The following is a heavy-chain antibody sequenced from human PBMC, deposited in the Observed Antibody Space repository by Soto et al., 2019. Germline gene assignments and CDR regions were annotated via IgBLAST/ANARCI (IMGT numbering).Heavy chain of an antibody. V-gene: IGHV4-59*01. CDR3: ARVREETYYYSSGTSRHYYYYMDV. J-gene: IGHJ6*03. CDR2: TYHSGGT. D-gene: IGHD3-10*01. Sequence: SETLSLTCTVSGGSISSYYWSWIRQPPGKGLEWIGYTYHSGGTNYKPSLKSRVTISVDTSKNQFSLKLNSVTAADTAVYYCARVREETYYYSSGTSRHYYYYMDVWGKGTTVTVSS. CDR1: GGSISSYY.